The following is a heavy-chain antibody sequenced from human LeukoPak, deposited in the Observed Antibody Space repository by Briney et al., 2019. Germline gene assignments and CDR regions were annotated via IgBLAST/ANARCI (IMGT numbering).Heavy chain of an antibody. CDR1: GGSFSGYY. J-gene: IGHJ4*02. Sequence: NSSETLSLTCAVYGGSFSGYYWSWIRQPPGKGLEWIGEINHSGSTNYNPSLKSRVTISVDTSKNQFSLKLSSVTAADTAVYYCARQNKYSSVTVDYWGQGTLVTVSS. CDR2: INHSGST. V-gene: IGHV4-34*01. D-gene: IGHD6-19*01. CDR3: ARQNKYSSVTVDY.